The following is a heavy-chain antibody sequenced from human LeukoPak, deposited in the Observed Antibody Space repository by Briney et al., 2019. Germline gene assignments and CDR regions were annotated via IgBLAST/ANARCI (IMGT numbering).Heavy chain of an antibody. J-gene: IGHJ2*01. CDR2: IYYSGST. CDR1: GGSISSYY. CDR3: ASTWEWLVRGYFDL. V-gene: IGHV4-59*12. Sequence: SETLSLTCTVSGGSISSYYWSWIRQPPGKGLEWIGYIYYSGSTNYNPFLKSRVTISVDTSKNQFSLKLSSVTAADTAVYYCASTWEWLVRGYFDLWGRGTLVTVSS. D-gene: IGHD6-19*01.